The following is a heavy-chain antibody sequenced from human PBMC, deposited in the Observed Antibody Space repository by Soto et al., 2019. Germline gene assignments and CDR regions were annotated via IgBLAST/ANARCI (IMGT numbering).Heavy chain of an antibody. J-gene: IGHJ4*02. CDR3: VRTSLVVAAATREDY. Sequence: GRSLRLSCAASGGTFSSYWMHWVRQAPVKGLVWVSRINSDGSSTSYADSVKGRFTSSRDNAKNTLYLQMNSLRAEDTAVYYCVRTSLVVAAATREDYWGQGTLVTVSS. D-gene: IGHD2-15*01. CDR2: INSDGSST. CDR1: GGTFSSYW. V-gene: IGHV3-74*01.